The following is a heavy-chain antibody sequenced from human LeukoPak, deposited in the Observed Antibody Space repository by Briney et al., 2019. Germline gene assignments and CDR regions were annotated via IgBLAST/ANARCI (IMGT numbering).Heavy chain of an antibody. Sequence: GGSLRLSCAASGFTFSSYAMSWVRQAPGKGLEWVSAISGSGGSTYYADSVKGRFTISRDNSKNTLYLQMNSLRAEDTAVYYCAKGGDFWSGYSRGYYMDVWGKGPRSPSP. J-gene: IGHJ6*03. CDR3: AKGGDFWSGYSRGYYMDV. D-gene: IGHD3-3*01. V-gene: IGHV3-23*01. CDR2: ISGSGGST. CDR1: GFTFSSYA.